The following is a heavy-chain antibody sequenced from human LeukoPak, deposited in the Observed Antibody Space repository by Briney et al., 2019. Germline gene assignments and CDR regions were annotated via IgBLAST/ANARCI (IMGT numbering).Heavy chain of an antibody. CDR1: GGSISSTSSY. CDR2: IYYSGST. J-gene: IGHJ4*02. CDR3: AREGDDTSGYYQDY. V-gene: IGHV4-39*02. D-gene: IGHD3-22*01. Sequence: PSETLSLTCTVSGGSISSTSSYWGWIRQPPGKGLEWIATIYYSGSTYYNASLKSRITIAVDTSKNQFSLKLSSVTAADTAVYYCAREGDDTSGYYQDYWGQGTLVTVSS.